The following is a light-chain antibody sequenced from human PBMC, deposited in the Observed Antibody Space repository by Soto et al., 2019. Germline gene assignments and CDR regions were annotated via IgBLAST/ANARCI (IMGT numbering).Light chain of an antibody. J-gene: IGKJ4*01. V-gene: IGKV1-39*01. CDR2: AAS. CDR1: QSISSY. CDR3: QQSISAPIT. Sequence: DIQMTQSPSSLSASVGDRVTITCRASQSISSYLNWYQQKPGKAPKLLIYAASSLQSGVPSRFSGSGSGTDFTLTIAGLQPEDSASYFCQQSISAPITFVGGTKVEIK.